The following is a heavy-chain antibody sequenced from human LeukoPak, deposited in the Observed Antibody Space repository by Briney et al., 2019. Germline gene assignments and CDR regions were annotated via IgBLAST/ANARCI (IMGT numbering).Heavy chain of an antibody. Sequence: GASVKVSCKASGGTFSSYAISWVRQAPGQGLEWMGGIIPILGTANYAQKFQGRVTITTDESTSTAYMELSSLRSEDTAVYYCAREPRVGIAVAEGWFDPWGQGTLVTVSS. CDR3: AREPRVGIAVAEGWFDP. CDR1: GGTFSSYA. D-gene: IGHD6-19*01. J-gene: IGHJ5*02. CDR2: IIPILGTA. V-gene: IGHV1-69*05.